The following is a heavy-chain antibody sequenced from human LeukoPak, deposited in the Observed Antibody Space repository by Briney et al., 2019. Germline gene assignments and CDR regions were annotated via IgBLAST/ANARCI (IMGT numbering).Heavy chain of an antibody. D-gene: IGHD4-11*01. V-gene: IGHV3-30*04. Sequence: PGGSLRLSCAASGFTFSSYAMHWVRQAPGKGLEWVAVISYDGSNKYYADSVKGRFTISRDNSKNTLYLQMSSLRAEDTAVYYCARDRFDNYVPEYWGQGTLVTVSS. J-gene: IGHJ4*02. CDR1: GFTFSSYA. CDR3: ARDRFDNYVPEY. CDR2: ISYDGSNK.